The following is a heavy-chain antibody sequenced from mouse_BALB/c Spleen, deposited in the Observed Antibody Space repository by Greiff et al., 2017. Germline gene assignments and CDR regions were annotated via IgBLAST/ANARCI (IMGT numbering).Heavy chain of an antibody. CDR2: IYPYNGGT. D-gene: IGHD2-4*01. V-gene: IGHV1S29*02. J-gene: IGHJ2*01. CDR1: GYTFTDYN. Sequence: EVQLQQSGPELVKPGASVKISCKASGYTFTDYNMHWVKQSHGKSLEWIGYIYPYNGGTGYNQKFKSKATLTVDNSSSTAYMELRSLTSEDSAVYYCAREDDYGYFDYWGQGTTLTVSS. CDR3: AREDDYGYFDY.